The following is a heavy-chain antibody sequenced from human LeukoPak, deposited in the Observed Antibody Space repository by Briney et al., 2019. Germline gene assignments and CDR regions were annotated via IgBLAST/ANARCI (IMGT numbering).Heavy chain of an antibody. CDR2: IKPDGSEK. J-gene: IGHJ5*02. Sequence: GGSLRLSCAASAFTFRTYWMSWVRQAPGKGLEWVAMIKPDGSEKYYVDSVKGLFTISRDNAKNSLFLHMNSLRAEDTAIYFCVRGSSGIVIRGIAWAWFDPWGQGTLVTVSS. CDR3: VRGSSGIVIRGIAWAWFDP. V-gene: IGHV3-7*04. CDR1: AFTFRTYW. D-gene: IGHD3-10*01.